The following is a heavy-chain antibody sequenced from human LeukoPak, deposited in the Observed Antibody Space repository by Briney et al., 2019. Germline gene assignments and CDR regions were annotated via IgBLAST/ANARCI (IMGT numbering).Heavy chain of an antibody. V-gene: IGHV3-11*01. CDR1: GFTFTDYY. Sequence: GGSLRLSCAASGFTFTDYYMSWIRQAPGKGPEWVSYISHTGNSIRYADSVKGRFTISRDNAKNSVSLQMDSLRAEDTAVYYCARARDSASGWFDPWGQGTLVTVSS. CDR3: ARARDSASGWFDP. CDR2: ISHTGNSI. J-gene: IGHJ5*02.